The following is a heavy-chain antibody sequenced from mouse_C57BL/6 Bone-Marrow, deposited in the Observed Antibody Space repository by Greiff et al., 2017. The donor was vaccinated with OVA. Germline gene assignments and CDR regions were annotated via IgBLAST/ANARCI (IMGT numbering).Heavy chain of an antibody. V-gene: IGHV5-4*01. D-gene: IGHD1-1*01. CDR1: GFTFSSYA. J-gene: IGHJ3*01. Sequence: EVKLVESGGGLVKPGGSLKLSCAASGFTFSSYAMSWVRQTPEKRLEWVATISDGGSYTYYPDNVKGRFTISRDNAKNNLYLHMSHLKSEDTAMYYCARDGSSAWFAYWGQGTLVTVSA. CDR2: ISDGGSYT. CDR3: ARDGSSAWFAY.